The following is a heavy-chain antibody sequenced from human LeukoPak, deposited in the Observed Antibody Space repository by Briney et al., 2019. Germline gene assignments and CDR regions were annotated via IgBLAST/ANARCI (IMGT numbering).Heavy chain of an antibody. CDR2: VKQDGSGE. CDR3: ARGDFDC. J-gene: IGHJ4*02. CDR1: GFTFSRHW. Sequence: GGSLRLSCAASGFTFSRHWMTWVRQAPGKGLEWVANVKQDGSGEYYVDSVKGRFTISRDSAKNSLYLQMNSLRAEDTAVYYCARGDFDCWGQGTLVTVSS. V-gene: IGHV3-7*03.